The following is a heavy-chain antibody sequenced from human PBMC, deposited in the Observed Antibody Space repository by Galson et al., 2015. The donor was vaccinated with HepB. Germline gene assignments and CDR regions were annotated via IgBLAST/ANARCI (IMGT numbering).Heavy chain of an antibody. D-gene: IGHD1-26*01. CDR2: TYYRSKWYD. Sequence: CAISGDSVSSNSAAWNWIRQSPSRGLEWLGRTYYRSKWYDDYAVSVKSRITIKPDTSKNQFSLQVNSVTPEDTAVYYCARYARSGSFFFDYWGQGTLVTVSS. CDR1: GDSVSSNSAA. J-gene: IGHJ4*02. CDR3: ARYARSGSFFFDY. V-gene: IGHV6-1*01.